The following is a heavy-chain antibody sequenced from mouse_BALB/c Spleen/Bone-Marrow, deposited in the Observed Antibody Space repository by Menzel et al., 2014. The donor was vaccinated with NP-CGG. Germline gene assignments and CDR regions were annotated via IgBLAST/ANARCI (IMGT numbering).Heavy chain of an antibody. Sequence: EVMLVESGPSLVEPSQTLSLTCSVTGDSITSGYWNWIRKFPGNKLEYMGYISYSGITYYNPSLKSRISITRDTSKNQYYLQLNSVTTEDTATYFCARLEEGYGNYEGYYYALDYWGQGTSVTVSS. J-gene: IGHJ4*01. CDR2: ISYSGIT. CDR1: GDSITSGY. D-gene: IGHD2-10*02. V-gene: IGHV3-8*02. CDR3: ARLEEGYGNYEGYYYALDY.